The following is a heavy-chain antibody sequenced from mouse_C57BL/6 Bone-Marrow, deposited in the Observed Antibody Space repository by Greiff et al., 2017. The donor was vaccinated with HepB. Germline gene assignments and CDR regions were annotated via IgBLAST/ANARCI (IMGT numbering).Heavy chain of an antibody. V-gene: IGHV1-80*01. CDR2: IYPGDGDT. D-gene: IGHD2-10*01. J-gene: IGHJ3*01. CDR3: ARPYYGNYVDWFAY. CDR1: GYAFSSYW. Sequence: VKLVESGAELVKPGASVKISCKASGYAFSSYWMNWVKQRPGKGLEWIGQIYPGDGDTNYNGKFKGKATLTADKSSSTAYMQLSSLTSEDSAVYFCARPYYGNYVDWFAYWGQGTLVTVSA.